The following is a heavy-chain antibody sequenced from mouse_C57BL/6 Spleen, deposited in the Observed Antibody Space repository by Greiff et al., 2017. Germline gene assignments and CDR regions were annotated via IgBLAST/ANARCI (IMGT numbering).Heavy chain of an antibody. CDR3: ARGNYYSSNYDAWFAY. Sequence: QVQLQQPGAELVKPGASVKLSCKASGYTFTSYWMHWVKQRPGQGLEWIGMIHPNSGSTNYNEKFKSKATLTVDKSSSTAYMQLSSLTSEDSAVYYCARGNYYSSNYDAWFAYWGQGTLVTVSA. CDR1: GYTFTSYW. D-gene: IGHD1-1*01. V-gene: IGHV1-64*01. J-gene: IGHJ3*01. CDR2: IHPNSGST.